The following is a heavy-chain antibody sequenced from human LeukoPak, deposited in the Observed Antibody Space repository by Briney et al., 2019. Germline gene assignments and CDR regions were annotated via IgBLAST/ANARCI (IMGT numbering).Heavy chain of an antibody. CDR2: INSDGSST. D-gene: IGHD3-3*01. CDR1: GFTFSSYW. Sequence: PGGSLRLSCAASGFTFSSYWMHWVRQAPGKGLVWVSRINSDGSSTSYADSVKGRFTISRDNAKNTLYLQMNSLRAEDTAVYYCARAIFGAVVFDYWGQGTLVTVSS. V-gene: IGHV3-74*01. CDR3: ARAIFGAVVFDY. J-gene: IGHJ4*02.